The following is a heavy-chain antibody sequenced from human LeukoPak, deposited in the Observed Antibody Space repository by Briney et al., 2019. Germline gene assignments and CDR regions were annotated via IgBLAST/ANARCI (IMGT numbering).Heavy chain of an antibody. CDR1: GYTFRDYF. V-gene: IGHV1-2*06. Sequence: ASVKVPCKASGYTFRDYFMFWVRQAPGQGLEWMGRINPNSGGTNYAQKLQGRVTMTTDTSTSTAYMELRSLRSDDTAVYYCARSGYSSSWYHLDYWGQGTLVTVSS. CDR2: INPNSGGT. D-gene: IGHD6-13*01. J-gene: IGHJ4*02. CDR3: ARSGYSSSWYHLDY.